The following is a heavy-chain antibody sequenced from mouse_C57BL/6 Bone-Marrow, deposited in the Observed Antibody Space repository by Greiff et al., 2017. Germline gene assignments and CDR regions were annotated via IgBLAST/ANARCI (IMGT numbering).Heavy chain of an antibody. D-gene: IGHD2-1*01. CDR1: GFTFSDYY. CDR3: ARQGNYGNPAWFAY. Sequence: EVKVVESGGGLVQPGGSLKLSCAASGFTFSDYYMYWVRQTPEKRLEWVAYISNGGGSTYSPDTVKGRFTISRDTAKNTLYLQMSRLKSEDTAMYYCARQGNYGNPAWFAYWGQGTLVTVSA. V-gene: IGHV5-12*01. CDR2: ISNGGGST. J-gene: IGHJ3*01.